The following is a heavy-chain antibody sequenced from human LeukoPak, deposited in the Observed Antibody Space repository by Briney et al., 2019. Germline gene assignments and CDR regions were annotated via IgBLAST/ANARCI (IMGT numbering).Heavy chain of an antibody. V-gene: IGHV3-74*01. J-gene: IGHJ4*02. Sequence: GGSLRLSCAASGFTFSNSWLHWVRQAPGKGLVWVSRINERGSSTSYADSVKGRFTISRDNAKNTLYLHMNNLRADDTAVYYCAGGRLVATSKAVAIDYWGQGTLVTVSS. D-gene: IGHD5-12*01. CDR1: GFTFSNSW. CDR2: INERGSST. CDR3: AGGRLVATSKAVAIDY.